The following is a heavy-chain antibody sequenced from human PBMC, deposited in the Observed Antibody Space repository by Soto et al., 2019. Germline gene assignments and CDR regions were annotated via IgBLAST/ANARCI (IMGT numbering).Heavy chain of an antibody. CDR2: MNPNSGNT. Sequence: ASVKVSCKASGYTFTSYDINWVRQATGQGLEWMGWMNPNSGNTGYAQKFQGRVTMTRNTSISTAYMELSSLRSEDTAVYYCARGEYSNWLHYYYGMDVWGQGTTVTVSS. D-gene: IGHD4-4*01. V-gene: IGHV1-8*01. CDR1: GYTFTSYD. CDR3: ARGEYSNWLHYYYGMDV. J-gene: IGHJ6*02.